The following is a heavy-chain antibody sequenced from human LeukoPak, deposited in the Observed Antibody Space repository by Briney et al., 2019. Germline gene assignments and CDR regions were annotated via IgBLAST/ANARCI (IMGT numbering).Heavy chain of an antibody. J-gene: IGHJ4*02. CDR1: GFTFSSYG. CDR3: ATLGEYYDSSGYYYN. D-gene: IGHD3-22*01. Sequence: PGRSLRLSCAASGFTFSSYGMHWVRQAPGKGLEWVAVIWYDGSNKYYADSVKGRFTISRDNSKNTLYLQMNSLRAEDTAVYYCATLGEYYDSSGYYYNWGQGTLVTVSS. V-gene: IGHV3-33*01. CDR2: IWYDGSNK.